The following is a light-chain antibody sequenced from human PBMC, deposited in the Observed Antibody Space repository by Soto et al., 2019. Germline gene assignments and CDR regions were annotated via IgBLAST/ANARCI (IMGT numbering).Light chain of an antibody. CDR1: SGHSSYV. V-gene: IGLV4-69*01. J-gene: IGLJ2*01. CDR3: QTWGTGIQV. CDR2: LNSDGSH. Sequence: QSVLTQSPSASASLGASVKLTCTLSSGHSSYVIAWHQQQPEKGPRYLMNLNSDGSHTKGDGIPDRFSGSSSGAERYLTISSLQSEDEADYYCQTWGTGIQVFGGGTKVTVL.